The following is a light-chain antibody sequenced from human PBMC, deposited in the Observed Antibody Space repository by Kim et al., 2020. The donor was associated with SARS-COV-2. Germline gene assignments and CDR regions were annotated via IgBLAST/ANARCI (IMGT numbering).Light chain of an antibody. CDR1: QSVSSSY. J-gene: IGKJ1*01. V-gene: IGKV3-20*01. CDR2: GAS. CDR3: QQYGSSPWT. Sequence: EIVLTQSPVTLSLSPGERATLSCRASQSVSSSYLAWYQQKPGQAPRLLIYGASSRATGIPDRFSGSGSGTDITLTISRLEPEDFAEYFCQQYGSSPWTFGPRTKGDIK.